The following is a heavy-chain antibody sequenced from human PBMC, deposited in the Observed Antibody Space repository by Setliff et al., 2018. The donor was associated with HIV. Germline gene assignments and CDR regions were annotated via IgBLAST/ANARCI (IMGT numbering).Heavy chain of an antibody. J-gene: IGHJ6*02. D-gene: IGHD1-1*01. CDR1: AYSFTTFW. Sequence: GESLKISCKGSAYSFTTFWIAWVRQMPGKGLEWMGIIYPGDSDTTYSPSFQGQVTISVDKSISTAYLQWSSLKASDSAMYYCARQTVHTTHSLDFGSPNRDYYYGMDVWGQGTTLTVSS. V-gene: IGHV5-51*01. CDR3: ARQTVHTTHSLDFGSPNRDYYYGMDV. CDR2: IYPGDSDT.